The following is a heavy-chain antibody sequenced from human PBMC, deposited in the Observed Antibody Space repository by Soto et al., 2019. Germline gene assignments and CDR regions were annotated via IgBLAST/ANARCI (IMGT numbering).Heavy chain of an antibody. CDR3: GRGPSPRAPAGGTPYYYAMDV. V-gene: IGHV1-8*02. J-gene: IGHJ6*02. Sequence: ASVKVSCKTSGYDFTAYDINWVRQASGQGLEWMGWMNPINGATGSARRFQGRVSMTRNTATGAAYLELTSLRSDDTGVYYCGRGPSPRAPAGGTPYYYAMDVWGQGTTVTVSS. CDR2: MNPINGAT. D-gene: IGHD6-13*01. CDR1: GYDFTAYD.